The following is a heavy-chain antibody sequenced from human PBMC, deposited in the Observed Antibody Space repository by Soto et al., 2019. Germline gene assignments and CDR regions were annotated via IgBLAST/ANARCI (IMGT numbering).Heavy chain of an antibody. Sequence: SETLSLTCTVSGGSISSYYWSWIRQPPGKGLEWIGYIYYSGSTNYNPSLKSRVTISVDTSKNQFSLKLSSVTAADTAVYYCATLNYGGGYYYYMDVWGKGTTVTVSS. J-gene: IGHJ6*03. D-gene: IGHD4-17*01. CDR2: IYYSGST. V-gene: IGHV4-59*08. CDR3: ATLNYGGGYYYYMDV. CDR1: GGSISSYY.